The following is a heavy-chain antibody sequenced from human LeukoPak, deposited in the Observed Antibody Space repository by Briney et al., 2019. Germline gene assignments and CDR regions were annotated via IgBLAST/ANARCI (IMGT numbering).Heavy chain of an antibody. CDR3: ARAPPPRIYYYGMDV. Sequence: PSETLSLTCAVYGGSFSGYYWSWIRQPPGKGLEWIGEINHSGSTNYNPSLKSRVTISVDTSKNQFSLKLSSVTAADTAVYYCARAPPPRIYYYGMDVWGQGTTVTVSS. CDR1: GGSFSGYY. J-gene: IGHJ6*02. V-gene: IGHV4-34*01. D-gene: IGHD2/OR15-2a*01. CDR2: INHSGST.